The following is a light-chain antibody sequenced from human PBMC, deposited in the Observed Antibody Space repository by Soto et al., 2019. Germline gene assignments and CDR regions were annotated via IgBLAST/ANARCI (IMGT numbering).Light chain of an antibody. CDR2: DNY. CDR1: SSNIGSNY. Sequence: QSGLTQPPSVSAAPGQRVTISCSGSSSNIGSNYVSWYQQLPGTAPKLLIYDNYKRPSGIPDRFSGSTSGTSATLAIAGLQTGDEADYYCDSWDNSLSVVLFGGGTKLTVL. CDR3: DSWDNSLSVVL. V-gene: IGLV1-51*01. J-gene: IGLJ2*01.